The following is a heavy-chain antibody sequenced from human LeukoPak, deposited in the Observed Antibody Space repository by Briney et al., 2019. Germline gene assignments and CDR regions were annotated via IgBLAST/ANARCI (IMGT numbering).Heavy chain of an antibody. CDR3: ARQDGYGLYYFDY. V-gene: IGHV5-51*01. D-gene: IGHD5-18*01. Sequence: GESLKISCKGSGYSFSSYWIGWVRQMPGKGLEWMGIIYPTNSDTRYSPSFQGQVTISADKSIGTAYLQWSSLKASDTAVYFCARQDGYGLYYFDYWGQGTLVTVSS. CDR2: IYPTNSDT. J-gene: IGHJ4*02. CDR1: GYSFSSYW.